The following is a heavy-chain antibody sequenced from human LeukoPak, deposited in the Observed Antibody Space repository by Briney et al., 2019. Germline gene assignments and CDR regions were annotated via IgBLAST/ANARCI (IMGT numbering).Heavy chain of an antibody. CDR1: GGSISSYY. CDR2: IYYSGST. D-gene: IGHD2-21*02. CDR3: ARYTYCGGDCPAYYYGMDV. Sequence: PSETLSLTCTVSGGSISSYYWSWIRQPPGKGLEWIGYIYYSGSTNYNPSLKSRVTISVDTSKNQFSLKLSSVTAADTAVYYCARYTYCGGDCPAYYYGMDVWGQGTTVTVSS. J-gene: IGHJ6*02. V-gene: IGHV4-59*01.